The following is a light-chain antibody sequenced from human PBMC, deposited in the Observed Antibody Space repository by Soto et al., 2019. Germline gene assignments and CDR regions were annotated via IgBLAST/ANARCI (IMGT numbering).Light chain of an antibody. CDR1: SSDFGDWNY. CDR2: EVN. J-gene: IGLJ1*01. CDR3: SSFSSDTTLFV. V-gene: IGLV2-14*01. Sequence: QSVLTQPASVSGSPGQSITISCTGTSSDFGDWNYVSWYQQSPGKAPKLIIYEVNYRPSGVSYRFSGSKSGNTASLTISGLQAEDEADYYCSSFSSDTTLFVFGGGTKF.